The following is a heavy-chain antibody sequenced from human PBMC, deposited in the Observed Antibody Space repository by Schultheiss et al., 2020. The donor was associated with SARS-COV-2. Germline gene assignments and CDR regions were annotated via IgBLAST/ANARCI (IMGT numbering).Heavy chain of an antibody. V-gene: IGHV3-20*04. CDR3: ARDLYCSSTSCYWSIDAFDI. CDR2: INWNGGST. D-gene: IGHD2-2*01. J-gene: IGHJ3*02. Sequence: GGSLRLSCAASGFTFSSYSMNWVRQAPGKGLEWVSGINWNGGSTGYADSVKGRFTISRDNSKNTLYLQMNSLRAEDTAVYYCARDLYCSSTSCYWSIDAFDIWGQGTMVTVSS. CDR1: GFTFSSYS.